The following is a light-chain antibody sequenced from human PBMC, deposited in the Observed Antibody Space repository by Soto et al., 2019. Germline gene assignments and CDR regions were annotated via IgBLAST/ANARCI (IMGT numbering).Light chain of an antibody. Sequence: QSVLTQPASVSGSPGQSISFSCTGSNSDVGGSVYVSWYQQHPGKAPKLMIYEVNNRPSGVSNRFSGSKSGNTASLTISGLQAEDEADYYRSSFTGTSSQYVFGSGTKVTVL. V-gene: IGLV2-14*01. CDR2: EVN. J-gene: IGLJ1*01. CDR3: SSFTGTSSQYV. CDR1: NSDVGGSVY.